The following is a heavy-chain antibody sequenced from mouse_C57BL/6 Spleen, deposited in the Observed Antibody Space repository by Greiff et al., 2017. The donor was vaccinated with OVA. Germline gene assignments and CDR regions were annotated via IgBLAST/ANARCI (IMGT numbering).Heavy chain of an antibody. CDR2: IYPGDGDT. CDR1: GYAFSSYW. J-gene: IGHJ2*01. CDR3: ARSYYDGYYGYFDY. D-gene: IGHD2-3*01. Sequence: QVQLKQSGAELVKPGASVKISCKASGYAFSSYWMNWVKQRPGKGLEWIGQIYPGDGDTNYNGKFKGKATLTADKSSSTAYMQLSSLTSEDSAVYFCARSYYDGYYGYFDYWGQGTTLTVSS. V-gene: IGHV1-80*01.